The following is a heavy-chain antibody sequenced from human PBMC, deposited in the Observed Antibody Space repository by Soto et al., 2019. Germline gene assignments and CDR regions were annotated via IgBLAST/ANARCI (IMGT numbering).Heavy chain of an antibody. Sequence: PSETLSLTYTVSGGSISSYYGSWIRQPPGKGLEWIGYIYYSGSTNYNPSLKSRVTISVDTSKNQFSLKLSSVTAADTAVYYCARVGAQGPGYYYGMDVWGQGTTVTVSS. J-gene: IGHJ6*02. CDR3: ARVGAQGPGYYYGMDV. D-gene: IGHD1-26*01. CDR2: IYYSGST. CDR1: GGSISSYY. V-gene: IGHV4-59*01.